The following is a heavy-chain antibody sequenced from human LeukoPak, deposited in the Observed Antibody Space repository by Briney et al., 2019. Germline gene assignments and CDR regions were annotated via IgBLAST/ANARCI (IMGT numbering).Heavy chain of an antibody. J-gene: IGHJ6*03. Sequence: PSETLSLTCAVYGGSFSGYYWSWIRQPPGKGLEWIGEINHSGSTNYNPSLKSRVTISVDTSKNQFSLKLSSVTAADTAVYYCARGVQDIVVVPAASTLYYYYYMDVWGKGTTVTVSS. CDR2: INHSGST. CDR1: GGSFSGYY. D-gene: IGHD2-2*01. CDR3: ARGVQDIVVVPAASTLYYYYYMDV. V-gene: IGHV4-34*01.